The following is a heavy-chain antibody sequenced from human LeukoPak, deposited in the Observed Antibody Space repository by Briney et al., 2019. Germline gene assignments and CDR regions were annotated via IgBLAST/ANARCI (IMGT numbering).Heavy chain of an antibody. CDR3: ARGRRSQQAYYYGSGAMNSYWYFDL. J-gene: IGHJ2*01. Sequence: SVKVSCKASGGTFSSYVISWVRQAPGQGLEWMGGIIPIFGTANYAQKFQGRVTITTDESTSTAYMELSSLRSEDTAVYYCARGRRSQQAYYYGSGAMNSYWYFDLWGRGTLVTVSS. V-gene: IGHV1-69*05. D-gene: IGHD3-10*01. CDR2: IIPIFGTA. CDR1: GGTFSSYV.